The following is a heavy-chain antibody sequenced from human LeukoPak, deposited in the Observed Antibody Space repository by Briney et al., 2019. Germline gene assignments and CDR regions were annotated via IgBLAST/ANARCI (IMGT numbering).Heavy chain of an antibody. D-gene: IGHD3-16*01. CDR3: ARDENWGCGYHYHGMDV. V-gene: IGHV3-48*02. J-gene: IGHJ6*02. CDR1: GFTLSDYR. Sequence: RSGGSLRLSCSASGFTLSDYRMTSVRQAPGKGVEEGSYISRGNTTIYYGDSVKGRFTISRDNAKNSVYLQMNSLRDEDTATYYCARDENWGCGYHYHGMDVWGQGTTVSVSS. CDR2: ISRGNTTI.